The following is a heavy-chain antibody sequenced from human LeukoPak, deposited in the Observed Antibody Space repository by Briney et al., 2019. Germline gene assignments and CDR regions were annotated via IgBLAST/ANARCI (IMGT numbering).Heavy chain of an antibody. CDR3: ARDGGGATQPYYFDY. CDR2: INPSGGST. D-gene: IGHD1-26*01. CDR1: GYTFTSYY. V-gene: IGHV1-46*01. Sequence: ASVKVSCKASGYTFTSYYMHWVRQAPGQGLEWMGIINPSGGSTSYAQKFQGRVTMTRDMSTSTVYMELSSLRSEDTAVYYCARDGGGATQPYYFDYWGQGTLVTVSS. J-gene: IGHJ4*02.